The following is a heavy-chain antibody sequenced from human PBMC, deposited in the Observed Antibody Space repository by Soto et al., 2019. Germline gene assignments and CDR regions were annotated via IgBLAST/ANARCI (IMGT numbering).Heavy chain of an antibody. D-gene: IGHD5-12*01. CDR2: IYYSGST. Sequence: ASETLSLTCTVSSGSISTSSSYWGWIRQPPGKGLEWIGSIYYSGSTYYNPSLKSRVTISVDTSKNQFSLKLSSVTAADTAVYYCASGGYSGYDSDDAFDIWGQGTMVTVSS. J-gene: IGHJ3*02. V-gene: IGHV4-39*01. CDR3: ASGGYSGYDSDDAFDI. CDR1: SGSISTSSSY.